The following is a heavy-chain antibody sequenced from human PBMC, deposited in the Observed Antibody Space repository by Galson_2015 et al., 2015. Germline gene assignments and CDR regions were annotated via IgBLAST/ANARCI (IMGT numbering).Heavy chain of an antibody. CDR2: LKSKADGGTT. J-gene: IGHJ4*02. CDR1: GFTFSNAW. CDR3: TTDLYDSGPTD. Sequence: SLRLSCAGSGFTFSNAWMNWVRQAPGKGLEWVGRLKSKADGGTTDYAAPVKGRFTFSRDDSKNTLFLQMNSLKTEDTAVYYCTTDLYDSGPTDWGQGALVTVSS. V-gene: IGHV3-15*07. D-gene: IGHD3-22*01.